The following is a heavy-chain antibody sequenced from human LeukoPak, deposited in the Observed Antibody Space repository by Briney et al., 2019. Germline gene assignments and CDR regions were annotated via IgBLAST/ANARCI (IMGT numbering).Heavy chain of an antibody. D-gene: IGHD3-3*01. CDR3: ARDYDFWSGYPYFDY. J-gene: IGHJ4*02. Sequence: GRSMRLCCAAAGLTFSSYAMHWVRQAPGKGLELAAVISYDGINKYYADAVEGLFTISRDNSMYTLYLQMNSLRAEDSAVYYCARDYDFWSGYPYFDYWGQGTLVTVSS. CDR2: ISYDGINK. V-gene: IGHV3-30*04. CDR1: GLTFSSYA.